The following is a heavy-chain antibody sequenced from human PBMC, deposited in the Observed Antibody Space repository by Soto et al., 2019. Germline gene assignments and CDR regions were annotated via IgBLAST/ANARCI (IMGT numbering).Heavy chain of an antibody. CDR1: GYTFTRNW. CDR3: ATPGGRDFNAFDV. CDR2: IFPIDSDT. Sequence: GESLKISCKGSGYTFTRNWNGWVRQMPGKGLEWMGIIFPIDSDTRYSPSSQGQVTISADNSISTAYLQWSSLKASDTAIYYCATPGGRDFNAFDVWGQGTMVTVSS. V-gene: IGHV5-51*01. J-gene: IGHJ3*01. D-gene: IGHD2-21*02.